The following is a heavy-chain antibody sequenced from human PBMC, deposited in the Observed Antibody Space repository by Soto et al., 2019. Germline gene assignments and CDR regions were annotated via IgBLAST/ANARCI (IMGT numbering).Heavy chain of an antibody. CDR3: TKAPSIEGYYGMDV. J-gene: IGHJ6*02. CDR2: ISFAGSNK. Sequence: GGSRLSCATSGFTFSTYGMHWVRQAPGKGLEWVAVISFAGSNKYYADSVKGRFTISRDNSKNTLFLQMNSLRSEDTAVYYCTKAPSIEGYYGMDVWGQGTTVTVSS. V-gene: IGHV3-30*18. CDR1: GFTFSTYG. D-gene: IGHD1-26*01.